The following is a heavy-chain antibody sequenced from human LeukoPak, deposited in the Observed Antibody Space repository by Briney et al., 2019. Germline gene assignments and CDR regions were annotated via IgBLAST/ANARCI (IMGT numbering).Heavy chain of an antibody. CDR3: AKEGDWNDVTLMDV. CDR2: IRYDGSNK. CDR1: GFTFSSYG. D-gene: IGHD1-1*01. V-gene: IGHV3-30*02. Sequence: GGSLRLSCAASGFTFSSYGMHWVRQAPGKGLEWVAFIRYDGSNKYYADSVKGRFTISRDNSKNTLYLQMNSLRAEDTAVYYCAKEGDWNDVTLMDVWGKGTTVTISS. J-gene: IGHJ6*03.